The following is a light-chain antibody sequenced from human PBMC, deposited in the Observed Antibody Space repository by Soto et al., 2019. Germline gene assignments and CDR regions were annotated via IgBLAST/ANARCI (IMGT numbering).Light chain of an antibody. CDR2: LGS. Sequence: DIVMTQSPLSLPVTPGEPASISCRSSQSLLHSNGYNYLDWYLQKPGQSPQLLIYLGSYRASGVPDRFSGSGSGTDFTLKISRVDAEDVGVHYCMQALQTPPITFGQGTRLEIK. V-gene: IGKV2-28*01. J-gene: IGKJ5*01. CDR1: QSLLHSNGYNY. CDR3: MQALQTPPIT.